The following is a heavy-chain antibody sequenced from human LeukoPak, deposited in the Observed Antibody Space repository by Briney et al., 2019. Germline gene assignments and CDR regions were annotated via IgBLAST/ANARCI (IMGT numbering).Heavy chain of an antibody. V-gene: IGHV4-34*01. J-gene: IGHJ3*02. D-gene: IGHD2-2*01. CDR1: GESFSGYY. CDR2: INGSGRT. CDR3: ARHRRGASRAFEI. Sequence: PSETLSLTCAVYGESFSGYYWSWIRQPPEKGLEWIGEINGSGRTNYNPSLESRITISVDMSKNQFSLKLNSVTAADTAVYFCARHRRGASRAFEIWGQGTMVTVSS.